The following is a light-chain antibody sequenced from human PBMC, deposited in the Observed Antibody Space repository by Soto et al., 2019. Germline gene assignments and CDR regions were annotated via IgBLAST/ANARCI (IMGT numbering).Light chain of an antibody. CDR3: QQYLSFSPYT. CDR2: KAS. Sequence: DIQMTQSPSTLSASVGDRVTITCRASQSISSWLAWYQQKPGIAPKLLIYKASSLQTGVPSRFSGSGSGTEFTLSVSSLQPDDCATYYLQQYLSFSPYTFGQGTELEIK. V-gene: IGKV1-5*03. CDR1: QSISSW. J-gene: IGKJ2*01.